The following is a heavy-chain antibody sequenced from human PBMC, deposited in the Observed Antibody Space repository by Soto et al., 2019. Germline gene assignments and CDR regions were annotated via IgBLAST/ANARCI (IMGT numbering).Heavy chain of an antibody. V-gene: IGHV4-39*01. Sequence: PSETLSLTCTVSGFSISSSSYYWGWIRQPPGKGLEWIGSIYYSGSTYYNPSLKSRVTISVDTSKNQFSLKLSSVTAADTAVYYCATSRPARGYSGYALDWYFDLWGRGTLVTVSS. J-gene: IGHJ2*01. CDR2: IYYSGST. D-gene: IGHD5-12*01. CDR1: GFSISSSSYY. CDR3: ATSRPARGYSGYALDWYFDL.